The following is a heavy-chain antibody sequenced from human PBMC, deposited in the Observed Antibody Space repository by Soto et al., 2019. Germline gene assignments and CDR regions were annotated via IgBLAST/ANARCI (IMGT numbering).Heavy chain of an antibody. J-gene: IGHJ6*03. Sequence: GRSMRLSCAASGFIFSNPWINRVRQVPGKGLEWVGRIKSKINGGTADYAAPVQGRFAVSRDDSKNMVFLQMNSLRVEDTAIYYCARGVGNFYYYMDVWGKGTTVTVSS. D-gene: IGHD4-4*01. CDR2: IKSKINGGTA. CDR1: GFIFSNPW. V-gene: IGHV3-15*07. CDR3: ARGVGNFYYYMDV.